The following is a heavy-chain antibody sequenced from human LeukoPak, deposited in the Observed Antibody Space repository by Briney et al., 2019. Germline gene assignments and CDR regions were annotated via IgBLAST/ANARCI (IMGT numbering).Heavy chain of an antibody. CDR1: GGSFSGYY. V-gene: IGHV4-34*01. Sequence: SETLSLTCAVYGGSFSGYYWSWIRQPPGKGLEWIGEINHSGSTKYNPSLKSRGTISVDTSKNQFSLTLNSVTAADTAVYSFAGQGGEGYNPSDQWGQGTLVTVPS. CDR2: INHSGST. D-gene: IGHD5-24*01. CDR3: AGQGGEGYNPSDQ. J-gene: IGHJ4*02.